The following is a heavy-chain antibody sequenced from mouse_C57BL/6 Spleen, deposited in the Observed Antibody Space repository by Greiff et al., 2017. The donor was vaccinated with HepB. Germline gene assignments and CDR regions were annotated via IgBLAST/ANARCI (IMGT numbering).Heavy chain of an antibody. CDR2: IYPGDGDT. CDR1: GYAFSSSW. Sequence: QVQLKESGPELVKPGASVKISCKASGYAFSSSWMNWVKQRPGKGLEWIGRIYPGDGDTNYNGKFKGKATLTADKSSSTAYMQLSSLTSEDSAVYFCATIYYSNYEDFDVWGTGTTVTVSS. CDR3: ATIYYSNYEDFDV. V-gene: IGHV1-82*01. D-gene: IGHD2-5*01. J-gene: IGHJ1*03.